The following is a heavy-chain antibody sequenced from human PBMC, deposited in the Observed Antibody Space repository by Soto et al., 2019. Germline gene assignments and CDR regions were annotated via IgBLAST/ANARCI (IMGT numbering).Heavy chain of an antibody. CDR2: IYLSGST. V-gene: IGHV4-4*02. J-gene: IGHJ4*02. CDR3: ARHHDAGYYFDY. D-gene: IGHD3-16*01. Sequence: PSETLSLTCTVSGDSISSSNWWSWVRQPPGKGLEWIGEIYLSGSTNYNPSLKSRVTISVDTSKNQFSLRMNSVTAADTAIYYCARHHDAGYYFDYWGQGTQVTVSS. CDR1: GDSISSSNW.